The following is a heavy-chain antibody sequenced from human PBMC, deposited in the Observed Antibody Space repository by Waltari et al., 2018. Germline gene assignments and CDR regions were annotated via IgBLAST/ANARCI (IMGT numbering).Heavy chain of an antibody. V-gene: IGHV4-39*01. J-gene: IGHJ3*01. CDR3: ATYIGASVGTAAFDV. D-gene: IGHD5-12*01. CDR2: ISYNGAT. Sequence: GGIAQPPGQGLEWIGTISYNGATYSSPSLRGRLTLSRDTTMNQLSLKLGSVTAADTAVYYCATYIGASVGTAAFDVWGQGTMVTVSS.